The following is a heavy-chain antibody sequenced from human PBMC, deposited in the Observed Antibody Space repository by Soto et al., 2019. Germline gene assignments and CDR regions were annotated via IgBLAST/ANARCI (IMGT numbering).Heavy chain of an antibody. CDR1: GFTFSSYA. CDR3: ARSRIAVAGTRCGGDCYPTY. J-gene: IGHJ4*02. Sequence: QVQLVESGGGVVQPGRSLRLSCAASGFTFSSYAMHWVRQAPGKGLEWVAVISYDGSNKYYADSVKGRFTISRDNSKNTLYLQMNSLRAEDTAVYYCARSRIAVAGTRCGGDCYPTYWGQGTLVTVSS. D-gene: IGHD6-19*01. V-gene: IGHV3-30-3*01. CDR2: ISYDGSNK.